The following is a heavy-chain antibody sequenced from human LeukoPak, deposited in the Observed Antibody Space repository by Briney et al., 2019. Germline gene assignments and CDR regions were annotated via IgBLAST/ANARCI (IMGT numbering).Heavy chain of an antibody. J-gene: IGHJ4*02. V-gene: IGHV4-4*07. D-gene: IGHD1-26*01. CDR2: IYSGGST. CDR1: GGSISSYY. Sequence: PSETLSLTCTVSGGSISSYYWSWIRQPAGKGLEWIGRIYSGGSTDYNPSLKSRVTMSVDSSNNQFSLKLSSVTAADTAVFYCARENTGSYREFDYWGQGTLDTVSS. CDR3: ARENTGSYREFDY.